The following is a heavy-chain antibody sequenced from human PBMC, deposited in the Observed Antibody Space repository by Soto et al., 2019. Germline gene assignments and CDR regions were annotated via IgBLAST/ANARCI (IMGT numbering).Heavy chain of an antibody. V-gene: IGHV3-23*01. Sequence: EVQVLESGGGSVQPGGSLRLSCAASGFTFSNFAMSWVRHAPGKGLEWVSEITGSTGTTYYADSVRGRFIISRDNSQNTLHLQMNSLRPEDTAVYYSAKDTSSSPYYMDVWGKGTTVTVSS. CDR2: ITGSTGTT. CDR1: GFTFSNFA. J-gene: IGHJ6*03. CDR3: AKDTSSSPYYMDV. D-gene: IGHD2-2*01.